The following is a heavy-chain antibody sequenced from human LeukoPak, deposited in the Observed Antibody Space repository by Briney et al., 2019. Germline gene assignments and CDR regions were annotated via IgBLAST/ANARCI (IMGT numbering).Heavy chain of an antibody. J-gene: IGHJ4*02. V-gene: IGHV3-23*01. D-gene: IGHD5-18*01. CDR3: ARDLSGVAGYTYGRGIDY. CDR1: GFTFGSYA. CDR2: INGSGGST. Sequence: PGGSLRLSCAASGFTFGSYAMSWVRQAPGKGLEWVSDINGSGGSTYYTDSVKGRFTISRDNAKTSLYLQMNSLRAEDTAVYYCARDLSGVAGYTYGRGIDYWGQGTLVTVSS.